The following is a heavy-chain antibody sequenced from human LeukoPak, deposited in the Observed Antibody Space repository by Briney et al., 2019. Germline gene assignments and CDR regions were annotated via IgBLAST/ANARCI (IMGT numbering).Heavy chain of an antibody. CDR3: ARVRIGQQLDKYYCYDMDV. D-gene: IGHD6-13*01. CDR2: INPNSGGT. J-gene: IGHJ6*02. CDR1: GYTFTDYY. Sequence: ASVKVSCKASGYTFTDYYMHWVRQAPGQGLEWMGWINPNSGGTNYAQKFQGRVTMTTDTSISTAYMEVSSLRSDDTAVYYCARVRIGQQLDKYYCYDMDVWGQGTTVTVSS. V-gene: IGHV1-2*02.